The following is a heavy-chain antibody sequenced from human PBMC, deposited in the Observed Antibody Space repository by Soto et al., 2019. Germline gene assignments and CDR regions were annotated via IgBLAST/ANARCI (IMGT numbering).Heavy chain of an antibody. J-gene: IGHJ1*01. CDR2: IKEDGGEI. V-gene: IGHV3-7*04. D-gene: IGHD4-17*01. CDR3: ARHSNGAYGY. Sequence: EVQLVESGGGLVQPGGSLRLSCAASGFTFSSYWMSWVRQAPGKGLEWVANIKEDGGEIYYLDAVKGRFTTSRDNAKNSLYLQMNYLGAEDTGVYYCARHSNGAYGYWGQGTVVTVFS. CDR1: GFTFSSYW.